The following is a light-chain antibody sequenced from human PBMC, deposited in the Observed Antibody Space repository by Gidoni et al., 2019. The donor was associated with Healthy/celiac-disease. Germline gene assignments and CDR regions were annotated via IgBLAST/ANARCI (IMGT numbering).Light chain of an antibody. Sequence: QSVLTQPPSVSGAPGQRVTISCTGSSSNIGAGYDVHWYQPLPGTAPKLLIHGNSNRPSGGPDRFSGSKSGTSASLAITGLQAEDEADYYCQSYDSSLSGSWVFGGGTKLTVL. CDR1: SSNIGAGYD. CDR2: GNS. V-gene: IGLV1-40*01. CDR3: QSYDSSLSGSWV. J-gene: IGLJ3*02.